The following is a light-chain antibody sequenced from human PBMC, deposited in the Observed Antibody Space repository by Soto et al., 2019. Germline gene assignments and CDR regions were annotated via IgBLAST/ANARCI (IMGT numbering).Light chain of an antibody. CDR3: LQHNNYPPT. J-gene: IGKJ1*01. CDR1: QDIRID. V-gene: IGKV1-17*01. Sequence: DIQMTQSPSSLSASVGDRVTITCRASQDIRIDLGWFQQKPGKAPKRLIYAASSLQSGVPSRLSGSGSGTEFTLTISSLQPEDFATYYCLQHNNYPPTFGQGTKVEI. CDR2: AAS.